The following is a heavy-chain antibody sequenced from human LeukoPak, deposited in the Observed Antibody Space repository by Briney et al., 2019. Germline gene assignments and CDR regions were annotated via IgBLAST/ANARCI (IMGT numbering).Heavy chain of an antibody. J-gene: IGHJ4*02. Sequence: ASVKVSCKASGYTFTGYYMHWVRQAPGQGLEWMGWINPDSGGTNYAQKFQGRVTMTRDASISTAYMELSRLTSDDTAVYFCARLNIPMGTFDYWGQGTLVTVSS. CDR3: ARLNIPMGTFDY. CDR2: INPDSGGT. D-gene: IGHD2-2*02. CDR1: GYTFTGYY. V-gene: IGHV1-2*02.